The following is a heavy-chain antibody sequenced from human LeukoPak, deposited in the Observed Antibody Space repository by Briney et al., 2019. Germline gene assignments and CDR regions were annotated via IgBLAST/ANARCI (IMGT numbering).Heavy chain of an antibody. CDR2: INHSGST. V-gene: IGHV4-34*01. CDR3: ARGRVAQNRGLGDY. J-gene: IGHJ4*02. CDR1: GGSFSGYY. D-gene: IGHD6-19*01. Sequence: KSSETLSLTCAVYGGSFSGYYWSWIRQPPGKGLEWIGEINHSGSTNYNPSLKSRVTISVDTSKNQFSLKLSSVTAADTAVYYCARGRVAQNRGLGDYWGQGTLVTVSS.